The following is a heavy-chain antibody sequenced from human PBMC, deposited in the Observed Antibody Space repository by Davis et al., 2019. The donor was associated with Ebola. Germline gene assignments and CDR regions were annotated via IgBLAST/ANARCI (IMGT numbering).Heavy chain of an antibody. CDR3: ESETRLGY. CDR2: INSDGSTT. Sequence: PGGSLRLSCAASGFTFRNYWMHWVRQAPGKGLVWVSRINSDGSTTNYADSVKGRFTISRDNAKNTLHLQMNSLRAEDTAVYYCESETRLGYWGQGTLVTVSS. D-gene: IGHD1-1*01. V-gene: IGHV3-74*01. CDR1: GFTFRNYW. J-gene: IGHJ4*02.